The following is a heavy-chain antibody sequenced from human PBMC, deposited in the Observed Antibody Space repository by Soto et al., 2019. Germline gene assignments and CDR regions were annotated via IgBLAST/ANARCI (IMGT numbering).Heavy chain of an antibody. CDR1: GFTVSSNY. J-gene: IGHJ4*02. V-gene: IGHV3-66*01. CDR2: IYSGGST. D-gene: IGHD6-13*01. Sequence: GGSLRLSCAASGFTVSSNYMSWVRQAPGKGLEWVSVIYSGGSTYYADSVKGRFTISRDNSKNTLYLQMNSLRAEDTAVYYCARGFSSSWYPNYYFDYWGQGTLVTVSS. CDR3: ARGFSSSWYPNYYFDY.